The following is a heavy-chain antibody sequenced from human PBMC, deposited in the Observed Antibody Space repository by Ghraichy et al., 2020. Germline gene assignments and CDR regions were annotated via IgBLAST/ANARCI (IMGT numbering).Heavy chain of an antibody. CDR3: ARDKRGDGYLNWYFDL. Sequence: GGSLRLSCAASGFTFSSYSMNWVRQAPGKGLEWVSSISSSSSYIYYADSVKGRFTISRDNAKNSLYLQMNSLRAEDTAVYYCARDKRGDGYLNWYFDLWGRGTLVTVSS. CDR2: ISSSSSYI. CDR1: GFTFSSYS. V-gene: IGHV3-21*01. D-gene: IGHD5-24*01. J-gene: IGHJ2*01.